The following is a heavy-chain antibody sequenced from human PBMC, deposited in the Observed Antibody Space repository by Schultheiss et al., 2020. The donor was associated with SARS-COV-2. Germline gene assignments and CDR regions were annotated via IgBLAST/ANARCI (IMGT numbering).Heavy chain of an antibody. CDR1: GGSISSYY. CDR2: IYYSGST. D-gene: IGHD1-26*01. V-gene: IGHV4-59*08. Sequence: SETLSLTCTVSGGSISSYYWSWIRQPPGKGLEWIGYIYYSGSTNYNPSLKSRVTISVDTSKNQFSLKLSSVTAADTAVYYCASSGSYYENWFDPWGQGTPVTVSS. CDR3: ASSGSYYENWFDP. J-gene: IGHJ5*02.